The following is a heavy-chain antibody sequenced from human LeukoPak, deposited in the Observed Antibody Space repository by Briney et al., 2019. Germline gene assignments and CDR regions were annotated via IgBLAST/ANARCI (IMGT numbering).Heavy chain of an antibody. J-gene: IGHJ1*01. CDR1: GYTFTNYY. CDR2: INPSGGST. D-gene: IGHD3-22*01. Sequence: ASVKVSCKASGYTFTNYYIHCMRHATGQGIAWMGIINPSGGSTRYAQKFQGRVTMTRDMSTSTVYMELSSLRSEDTAVYYCARGGNEVVADAEYFQHWGQGTLVTVSS. CDR3: ARGGNEVVADAEYFQH. V-gene: IGHV1-46*01.